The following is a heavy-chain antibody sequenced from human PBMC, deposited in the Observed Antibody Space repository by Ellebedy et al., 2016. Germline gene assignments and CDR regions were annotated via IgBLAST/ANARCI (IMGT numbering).Heavy chain of an antibody. CDR1: GGSISSYY. CDR3: ARAPYYYDSD. CDR2: IYYSGST. V-gene: IGHV4-59*12. D-gene: IGHD3-22*01. Sequence: SETLSLTXTVSGGSISSYYWSWIRQPPGKGLEWIGYIYYSGSTNYNPSLKSRVTISVDTSKNQFSLKLSSVTAADTAVYYCARAPYYYDSDWGQGTLVTVSS. J-gene: IGHJ4*02.